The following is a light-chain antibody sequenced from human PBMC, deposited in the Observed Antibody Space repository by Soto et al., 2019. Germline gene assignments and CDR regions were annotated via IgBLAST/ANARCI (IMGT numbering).Light chain of an antibody. CDR3: TSYTTSSTYV. Sequence: QSVLTQPASVSDSAGQSITISCTGTSSDVGNYIYVFWFQQHPGKAPKLIISEVSNRPSGVSSRFSGSKSGNTASLTISGLQAEDEAHYYCTSYTTSSTYVFGTGTKSPS. V-gene: IGLV2-14*01. J-gene: IGLJ1*01. CDR1: SSDVGNYIY. CDR2: EVS.